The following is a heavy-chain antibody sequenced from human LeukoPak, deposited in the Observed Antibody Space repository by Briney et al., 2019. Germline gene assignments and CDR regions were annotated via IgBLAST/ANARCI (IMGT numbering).Heavy chain of an antibody. Sequence: GASVKVYCTASGYTFTSYYMHWVRQAPGQGLEWMGIINPSGGSTSYAQKFQGRVTMTRDTSTSTVYMELSSLRSEDTAVYYCARDTVSRSSAFDIWGQGTMVTVSS. V-gene: IGHV1-46*01. CDR2: INPSGGST. CDR1: GYTFTSYY. CDR3: ARDTVSRSSAFDI. D-gene: IGHD4-11*01. J-gene: IGHJ3*02.